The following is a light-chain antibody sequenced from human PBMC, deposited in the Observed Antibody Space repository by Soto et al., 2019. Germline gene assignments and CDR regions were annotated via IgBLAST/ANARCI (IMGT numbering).Light chain of an antibody. CDR2: KAS. Sequence: DIQMTQSPSTLSASVGDRVTITCRASQSISSWLAWYQQKPGPAPNLLIYKASTLQSGVPSRFSGSGSGTEFPLTISSLQPDDSATYYCQQYNDNWTFGQGTKVEMK. J-gene: IGKJ1*01. CDR1: QSISSW. CDR3: QQYNDNWT. V-gene: IGKV1-5*03.